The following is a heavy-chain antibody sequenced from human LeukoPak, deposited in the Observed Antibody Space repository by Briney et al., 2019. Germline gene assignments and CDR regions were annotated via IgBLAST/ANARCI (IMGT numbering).Heavy chain of an antibody. V-gene: IGHV4-39*07. CDR2: IYYSGST. J-gene: IGHJ4*02. CDR1: GSSISSSSYY. CDR3: AREGSGLDY. D-gene: IGHD2-15*01. Sequence: SETLSLTCTVSGSSISSSSYYWGWIRQPPGKGLEWIGSIYYSGSTYYNPSLKSRVTISVDTSKNQFSLQLNSVTPEDTAVYYCAREGSGLDYWGQGTLVTVSS.